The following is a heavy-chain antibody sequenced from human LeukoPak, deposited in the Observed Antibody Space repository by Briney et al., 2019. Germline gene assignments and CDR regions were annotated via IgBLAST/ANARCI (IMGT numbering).Heavy chain of an antibody. CDR1: GFTFSSYW. CDR2: IKQDGSEK. CDR3: ARGRVSSSTWYSTYYYYFYMDV. Sequence: GGSLRLSCAASGFTFSSYWMSWVRQAPGKGLEWVANIKQDGSEKYYVDSVKGRFTISRDNAKNSLYLQMNSLRAEDTAVYFCARGRVSSSTWYSTYYYYFYMDVWGKGTTVTVSS. D-gene: IGHD1-1*01. V-gene: IGHV3-7*03. J-gene: IGHJ6*03.